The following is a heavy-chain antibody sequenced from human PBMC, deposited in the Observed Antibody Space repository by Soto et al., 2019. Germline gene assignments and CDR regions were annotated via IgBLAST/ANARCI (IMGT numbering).Heavy chain of an antibody. V-gene: IGHV3-23*01. D-gene: IGHD1-20*01. CDR3: AKDLRYNWKGDAFDI. CDR1: GFTFSSYA. CDR2: ISGSGGST. J-gene: IGHJ3*02. Sequence: HPGGSVRLSCAASGFTFSSYAMSWVRQAPGKGLEWVSAISGSGGSTYYADSVKGRFTISRDNSKNTLYLQMNSLRAEDTAVYYCAKDLRYNWKGDAFDIWGQGTMVTVSS.